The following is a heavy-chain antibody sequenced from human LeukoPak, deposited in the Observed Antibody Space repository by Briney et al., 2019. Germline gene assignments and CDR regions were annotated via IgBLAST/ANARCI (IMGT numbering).Heavy chain of an antibody. V-gene: IGHV3-48*03. CDR3: ARDLYYYDSSGMGKDY. J-gene: IGHJ4*02. Sequence: PGGSLRLSCAASGFTFSSYEMNWVRQAPGKGLEWVSYISSSGSTIYYADSVKGRFTISRDNAKNSLYLQMNSLRAEDTAVYYCARDLYYYDSSGMGKDYWGQGTLVTVSS. CDR2: ISSSGSTI. D-gene: IGHD3-22*01. CDR1: GFTFSSYE.